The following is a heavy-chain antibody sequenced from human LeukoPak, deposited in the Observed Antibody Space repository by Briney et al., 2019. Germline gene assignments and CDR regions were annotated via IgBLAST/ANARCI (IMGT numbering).Heavy chain of an antibody. CDR1: GYTFNRYA. J-gene: IGHJ4*02. Sequence: ASVKVSCKASGYTFNRYAISLVRQAPGQGLEWMGWISAYNGNTNYAQKLQGRVTMTTDTSTTTAYMELRSLRSDDTAVYYCARHLYGDYFFDYWGQGTLVTVSS. CDR2: ISAYNGNT. D-gene: IGHD4-17*01. CDR3: ARHLYGDYFFDY. V-gene: IGHV1-18*01.